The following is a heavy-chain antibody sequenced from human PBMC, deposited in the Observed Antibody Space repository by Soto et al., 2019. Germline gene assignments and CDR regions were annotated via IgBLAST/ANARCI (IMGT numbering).Heavy chain of an antibody. CDR3: ARLGPASSWGSNGMDV. Sequence: ASVKVSFKASGYTFTSYYMHWVRQAPGQGLEWMGIINPSGGSTSYAQKFQGRVTMTRDTSTSTVYMELSSLRSEDTAVYYCARLGPASSWGSNGMDVWGQGTTVTVSS. J-gene: IGHJ6*02. CDR2: INPSGGST. D-gene: IGHD6-13*01. V-gene: IGHV1-46*01. CDR1: GYTFTSYY.